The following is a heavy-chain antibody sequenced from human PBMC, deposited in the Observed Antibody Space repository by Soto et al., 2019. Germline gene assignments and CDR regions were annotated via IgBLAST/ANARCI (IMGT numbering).Heavy chain of an antibody. J-gene: IGHJ6*02. Sequence: QVQLQESGPGLVKPSETLSLTCTVSGGSVSSGSYYWSWIRQPPGKGLEWIGYINYSGSTNYNPSLKSRVAISVDTSKNQFSLKLSSVTAADTAVYYCARGIEGWYQGRYYYGMDVWGQGTTVTGSS. CDR1: GGSVSSGSYY. D-gene: IGHD6-19*01. V-gene: IGHV4-61*01. CDR2: INYSGST. CDR3: ARGIEGWYQGRYYYGMDV.